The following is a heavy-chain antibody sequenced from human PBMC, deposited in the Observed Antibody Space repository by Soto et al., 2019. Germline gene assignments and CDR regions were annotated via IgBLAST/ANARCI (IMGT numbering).Heavy chain of an antibody. D-gene: IGHD1-20*01. J-gene: IGHJ1*01. CDR1: GYTFTVYY. CDR3: ARDTESNRYND. CDR2: IRPDNGNR. V-gene: IGHV1-18*04. Sequence: ASVKVSCKASGYTFTVYYMHWVRQAPGQGLEWVGWIRPDNGNRKSAQRLQGRVTLTTDTSASTAYMELRSLTSDDTAMYYCARDTESNRYNDWGQGTLVTVSS.